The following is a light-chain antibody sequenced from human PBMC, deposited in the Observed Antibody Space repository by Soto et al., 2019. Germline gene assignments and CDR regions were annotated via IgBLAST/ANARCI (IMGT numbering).Light chain of an antibody. V-gene: IGKV2D-29*01. CDR1: QSLLHTDGKTY. Sequence: DVVMTQTPLSLSGTPGQPASISCKSSQSLLHTDGKTYLYWYLQKPGHPPQLLIYEVFNRFSGVPDRFSGSGSGTDFTLKISRVEAEDVATYYCMQTIQPLLTFGGGTKVEI. J-gene: IGKJ4*01. CDR2: EVF. CDR3: MQTIQPLLT.